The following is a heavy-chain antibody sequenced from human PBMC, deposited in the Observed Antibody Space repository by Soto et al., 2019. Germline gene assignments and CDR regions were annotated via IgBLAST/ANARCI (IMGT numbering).Heavy chain of an antibody. J-gene: IGHJ5*02. Sequence: GGSLRLSCTASGFTFGDYAMSWFRQAPGKGLEWVGFIRSKAYGGTTEYAASVKGRFTISRDDSKSIAYLQMNSLKTEDTAVYYCTREDYYGSGSYVGWFDPWGQGTLVTVSS. CDR3: TREDYYGSGSYVGWFDP. V-gene: IGHV3-49*03. CDR2: IRSKAYGGTT. D-gene: IGHD3-10*01. CDR1: GFTFGDYA.